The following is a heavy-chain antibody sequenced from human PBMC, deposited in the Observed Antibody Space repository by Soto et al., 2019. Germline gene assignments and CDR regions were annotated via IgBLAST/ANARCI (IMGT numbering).Heavy chain of an antibody. CDR2: TYYNGDT. J-gene: IGHJ4*02. CDR1: DDSFRGADYY. D-gene: IGHD6-25*01. V-gene: IGHV4-61*08. Sequence: SETLSLTCTVSDDSFRGADYYWSWIRQPLGKGPEWIGYTYYNGDTKYNPALKSRVTMSVDTSKNQFSLRLSSVTAADTAVYFCARGPGYFDGCRSFNFWGRGIVVTVSP. CDR3: ARGPGYFDGCRSFNF.